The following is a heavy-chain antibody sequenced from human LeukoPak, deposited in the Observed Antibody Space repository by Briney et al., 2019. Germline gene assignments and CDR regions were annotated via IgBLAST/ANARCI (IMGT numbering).Heavy chain of an antibody. CDR3: ARAWGCSGGSCPSDY. D-gene: IGHD2-15*01. CDR1: GGSVSDYY. Sequence: SETLSLTCTISGGSVSDYYWSWIRQSPGKGLEWIGYIYHTGSTSYSPSLKSRVTISVDTSKNQFSLRLSSVTAADTAVYYCARAWGCSGGSCPSDYWGQGTLVTVPS. CDR2: IYHTGST. J-gene: IGHJ4*02. V-gene: IGHV4-59*02.